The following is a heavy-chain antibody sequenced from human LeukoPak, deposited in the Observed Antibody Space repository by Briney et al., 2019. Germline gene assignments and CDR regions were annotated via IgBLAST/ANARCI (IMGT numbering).Heavy chain of an antibody. CDR2: IYHSGST. Sequence: SETLSLTCTVSGGSISSYYWSWIRQPPGKGLEWIGYIYHSGSTYYNPSLKSRVTISVDRSKNQFSLKLSSVTAADTAVYYCARGYPIAAAGPGGAFDIWGQGAMVTVSS. CDR3: ARGYPIAAAGPGGAFDI. V-gene: IGHV4-59*12. J-gene: IGHJ3*02. D-gene: IGHD6-13*01. CDR1: GGSISSYY.